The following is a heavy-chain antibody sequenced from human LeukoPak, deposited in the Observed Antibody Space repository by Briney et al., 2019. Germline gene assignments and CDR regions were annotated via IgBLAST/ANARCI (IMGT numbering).Heavy chain of an antibody. CDR3: AKSTAPCSRGSCYSALES. CDR2: LNTDGAWI. CDR1: GLTFRSYV. Sequence: PGGSPRLSCAASGLTFRSYVMSWARLAPGKGLEWVSGLNTDGAWIYYADSVKGRFTISRDNSENTLYLQMNSLRVEDTAIYYCAKSTAPCSRGSCYSALESWGQGTLVTVSS. J-gene: IGHJ4*02. D-gene: IGHD2-15*01. V-gene: IGHV3-23*01.